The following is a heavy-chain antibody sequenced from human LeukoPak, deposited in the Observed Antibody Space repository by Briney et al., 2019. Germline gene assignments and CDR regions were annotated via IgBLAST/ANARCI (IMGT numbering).Heavy chain of an antibody. J-gene: IGHJ4*02. CDR1: GFSFSNYA. CDR2: ISYDGSNK. CDR3: AKGHGRLPRVDSDY. D-gene: IGHD3-16*01. V-gene: IGHV3-30*18. Sequence: SGGSLRLSCAASGFSFSNYAMHWVRQAPGKGLEWVAVISYDGSNKYYTDSMKGRFTISRDNSKNALYLQMNSLRAEDTAVYYCAKGHGRLPRVDSDYWGQGALVTVSS.